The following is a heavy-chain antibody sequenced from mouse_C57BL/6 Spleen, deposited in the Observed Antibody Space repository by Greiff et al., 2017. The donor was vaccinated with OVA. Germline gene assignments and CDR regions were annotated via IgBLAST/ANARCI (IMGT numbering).Heavy chain of an antibody. J-gene: IGHJ3*01. CDR2: IYPGSGST. CDR3: ARDSSGLAWFAY. CDR1: GYTFTSYW. V-gene: IGHV1-55*01. Sequence: VQLQQPGAELVKPGASVKMSCKASGYTFTSYWITWVKQRPGQGLEWIGDIYPGSGSTNYNEKFKSKATLTVDTSSRTAYMQLSSLTSEDSAVYYCARDSSGLAWFAYWGQGTLVTVSA. D-gene: IGHD3-2*02.